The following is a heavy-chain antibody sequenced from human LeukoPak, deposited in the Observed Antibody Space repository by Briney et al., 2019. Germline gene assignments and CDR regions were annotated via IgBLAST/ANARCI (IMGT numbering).Heavy chain of an antibody. J-gene: IGHJ6*03. CDR3: ARVRDDSGDYYMDV. CDR1: GSTFSSYS. D-gene: IGHD3-16*01. V-gene: IGHV3-21*01. CDR2: ISISRTYT. Sequence: GRSLTPSRPPSGSTFSSYSMNSARHPPGKWLEWVSSISISRTYTYHADSVKGPFTISRDNTKNSLYLQMNTLRTKDTAVYYCARVRDDSGDYYMDVWGKGTTVTVSS.